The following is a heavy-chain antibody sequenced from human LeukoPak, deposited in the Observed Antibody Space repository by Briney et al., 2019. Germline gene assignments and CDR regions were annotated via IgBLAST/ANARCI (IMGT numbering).Heavy chain of an antibody. Sequence: ASVKVSCKASGYTFTNYYIHWVRQAPGQGLEWMGIINPSGGSTDYAQKFQGRVTMTRDTSTSTVYMELSSLRSEDTAVYYCAKATWYGGNPSGAVDMWGQGTMVTVSS. CDR2: INPSGGST. CDR3: AKATWYGGNPSGAVDM. V-gene: IGHV1-46*01. J-gene: IGHJ3*02. CDR1: GYTFTNYY. D-gene: IGHD4/OR15-4a*01.